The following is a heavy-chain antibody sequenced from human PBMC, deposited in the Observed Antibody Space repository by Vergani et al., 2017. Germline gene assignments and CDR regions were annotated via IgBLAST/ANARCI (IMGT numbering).Heavy chain of an antibody. Sequence: QVQLPESGPGLVKPSETLSLTCTVSGGSISSYYWSWIRQPPGKGLEWIGYIYYSGSTNYNPSLKSRVTISVDTSKNQFSLKLSSVTAADTAVYYCARGKDAHGWDIFYYYYYMDVWGKGTTVTVSS. CDR2: IYYSGST. J-gene: IGHJ6*03. CDR3: ARGKDAHGWDIFYYYYYMDV. D-gene: IGHD5-12*01. V-gene: IGHV4-59*01. CDR1: GGSISSYY.